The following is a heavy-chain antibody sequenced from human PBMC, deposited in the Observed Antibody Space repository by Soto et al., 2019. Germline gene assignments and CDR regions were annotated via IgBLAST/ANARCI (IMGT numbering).Heavy chain of an antibody. V-gene: IGHV3-23*01. CDR2: ISGSGGST. CDR3: AKVPVVTPYYFDY. D-gene: IGHD2-21*02. J-gene: IGHJ4*02. CDR1: GFTFSSYA. Sequence: EVQLLESGGGLVQPGGSLRLSCAASGFTFSSYAMSWVRQAPGKGLEWVSAISGSGGSTYYADSVKGRFTISRDNSKNTLYLQRNSLRAEDTTVYYCAKVPVVTPYYFDYWGQGTLVTVSS.